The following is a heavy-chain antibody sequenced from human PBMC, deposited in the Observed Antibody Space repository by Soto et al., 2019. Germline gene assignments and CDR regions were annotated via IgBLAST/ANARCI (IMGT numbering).Heavy chain of an antibody. CDR1: GDSVSSNSAA. V-gene: IGHV6-1*01. D-gene: IGHD3-10*01. CDR3: ASQPDVWFGDLRTGYMDV. CDR2: TYYRSKWYN. Sequence: KQSQTLSLTCAISGDSVSSNSAAWNWIRQSPSRGLEWLGRTYYRSKWYNDYAVSVKSRITINPDTSKNQLSLQVNSVTPEDTAVYYCASQPDVWFGDLRTGYMDVWGKGTTVTVSS. J-gene: IGHJ6*03.